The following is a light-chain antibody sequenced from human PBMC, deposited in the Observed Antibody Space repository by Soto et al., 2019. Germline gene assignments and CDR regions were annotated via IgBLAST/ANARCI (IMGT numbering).Light chain of an antibody. CDR1: QSISSW. Sequence: DIQMTQSPSTLSASVGDRVTITCRASQSISSWLAWYQQKPGKAPKRLIYKASSLERGVPSRFSGSGSGTEFTLTISSLQPDDFATYYCQQYNSYSPSFGQGTKVEIK. J-gene: IGKJ1*01. V-gene: IGKV1-5*03. CDR3: QQYNSYSPS. CDR2: KAS.